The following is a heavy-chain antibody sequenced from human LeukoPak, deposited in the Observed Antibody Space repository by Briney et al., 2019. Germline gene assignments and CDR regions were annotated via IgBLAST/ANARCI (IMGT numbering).Heavy chain of an antibody. J-gene: IGHJ4*02. Sequence: SETLSLTCTVSGGSISSYYWSWIRQPPGKGLEWIGSIYYSGSTYYNPSLKSRVTISVDTSKNQFSLKLSSVTAADTAVYYCARDDPVAGGFDYWGQGTLVTVSS. CDR1: GGSISSYY. CDR3: ARDDPVAGGFDY. D-gene: IGHD6-19*01. CDR2: IYYSGST. V-gene: IGHV4-59*12.